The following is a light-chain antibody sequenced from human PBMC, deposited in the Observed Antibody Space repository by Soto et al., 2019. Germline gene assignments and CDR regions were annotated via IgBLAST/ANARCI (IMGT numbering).Light chain of an antibody. CDR3: QQYDNYPLT. Sequence: DIQMTQSPSSLSASVGDRVTLTRLASERINNYLRWYQQKAGTAPKLLIFDASRVESGVPSRFSGSASGTEFTLTISSLQPDDFATYYCQQYDNYPLTFGGGTKVDIK. V-gene: IGKV1-5*01. CDR2: DAS. J-gene: IGKJ4*01. CDR1: ERINNY.